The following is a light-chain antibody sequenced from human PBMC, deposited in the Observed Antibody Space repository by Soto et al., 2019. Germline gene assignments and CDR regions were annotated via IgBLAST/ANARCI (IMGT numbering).Light chain of an antibody. CDR2: RNN. CDR1: SSNIGSNY. Sequence: QSVLTQPPSASGTPGQRVTISCSESSSNIGSNYVYWYQQLPGTAPKLLIYRNNQRPSGVPDRFSGSKSGTSASLAISGLLSEDEADYYCAAWDDSLSGWVFCGGTKLTVL. CDR3: AAWDDSLSGWV. J-gene: IGLJ3*02. V-gene: IGLV1-47*01.